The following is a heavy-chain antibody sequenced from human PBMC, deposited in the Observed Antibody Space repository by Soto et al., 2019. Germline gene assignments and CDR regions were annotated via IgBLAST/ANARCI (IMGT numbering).Heavy chain of an antibody. CDR1: GFTFSSCA. CDR2: IIDSGGST. J-gene: IGHJ6*02. V-gene: IGHV3-23*01. CDR3: AKGRRYYYYYGVDV. Sequence: EVQLLESGGGLVQPGGSLRLSCAASGFTFSSCAMGWVRQAPGKGLEWVSDIIDSGGSTYYADSVKGRFTISRDNSKSTLYLQMNSLSAEDTALYYCAKGRRYYYYYGVDVSGQGATVTVSS.